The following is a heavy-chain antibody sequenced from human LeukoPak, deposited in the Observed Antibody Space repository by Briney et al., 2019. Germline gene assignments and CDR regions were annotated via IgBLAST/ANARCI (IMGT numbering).Heavy chain of an antibody. V-gene: IGHV3-33*01. CDR2: IWYDGSNK. CDR3: ARGHLDYDFWSGYYTFFDY. CDR1: GFTFSSYG. D-gene: IGHD3-3*01. Sequence: GRSLRLSCAASGFTFSSYGMHWVRRAPGKGLEWVAVIWYDGSNKYYADSVKDRFTISRDNSKNTLYLQMNSLRAEDTAVYYCARGHLDYDFWSGYYTFFDYWGQGTLVTVSS. J-gene: IGHJ4*02.